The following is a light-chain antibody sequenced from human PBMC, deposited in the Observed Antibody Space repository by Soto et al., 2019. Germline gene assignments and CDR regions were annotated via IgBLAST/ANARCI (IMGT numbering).Light chain of an antibody. CDR1: QSVSSDS. V-gene: IGKV3-20*01. CDR2: GAS. Sequence: EIVLTQSPGTLSLSPGEGATLSCRASQSVSSDSLAWYQQKPGQAPRLLIYGASNRATGIPDRFSGSGSGTDFTLTITRLEPEDSAMYYCQQYGSSGGITFGHGTRLEIK. CDR3: QQYGSSGGIT. J-gene: IGKJ5*01.